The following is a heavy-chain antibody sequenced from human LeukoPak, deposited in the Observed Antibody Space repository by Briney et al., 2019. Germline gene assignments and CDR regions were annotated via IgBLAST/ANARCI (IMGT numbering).Heavy chain of an antibody. V-gene: IGHV3-43*02. CDR3: AIAYESGSFYRAFAY. Sequence: GGSLRLSCAASGFNVAAYAMYWVRQPPGKSLEWVSLISGDSDNKCSAASVKGRFTISRDNSKNSLFLQMNSPTTEDTALYYCAIAYESGSFYRAFAYWGQGALVTVSS. J-gene: IGHJ4*02. CDR1: GFNVAAYA. CDR2: ISGDSDNK. D-gene: IGHD3-10*01.